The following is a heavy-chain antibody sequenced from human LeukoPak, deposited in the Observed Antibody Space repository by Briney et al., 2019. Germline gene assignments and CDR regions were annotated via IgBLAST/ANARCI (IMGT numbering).Heavy chain of an antibody. J-gene: IGHJ4*02. CDR3: ARRLYSRGGYDY. D-gene: IGHD6-19*01. Sequence: ASVKVSCKASGYTFTSYYMHWVGQAPGQGLEWMGIMNPSDGSTSYAQKFQCRVTMTRDTPTSTVYMQRSSLMSEDRAGYYCARRLYSRGGYDYWGQGTLVTVSS. CDR2: MNPSDGST. CDR1: GYTFTSYY. V-gene: IGHV1-46*01.